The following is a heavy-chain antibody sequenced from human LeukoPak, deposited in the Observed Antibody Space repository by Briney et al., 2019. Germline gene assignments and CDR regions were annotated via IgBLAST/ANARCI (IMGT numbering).Heavy chain of an antibody. CDR2: IYYSGST. J-gene: IGHJ4*02. V-gene: IGHV4-59*11. CDR1: GGSISSHY. CDR3: ARAYYYDSSGPYYFDY. D-gene: IGHD3-22*01. Sequence: SETLSLTCTVSGGSISSHYWSWIRQPPGKGLEWIGCIYYSGSTNYNPSLKSRVTISVDTSKNQFSLKLSSVTAADTAVYYCARAYYYDSSGPYYFDYWGQGTLVTVSS.